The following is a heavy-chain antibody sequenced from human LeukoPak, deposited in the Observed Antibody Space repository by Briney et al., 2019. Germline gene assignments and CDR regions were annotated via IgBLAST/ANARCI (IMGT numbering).Heavy chain of an antibody. V-gene: IGHV3-21*01. Sequence: GGSLRLSCAASGFTFSSYSMNWVRQAPGKGLEWVSSISSSSSYIYYADSVKGRFTFSRDNAKNSLYLQMNSLRAEDTAVYYCARVHGGCSSTSCYVDYWGQGTLVTVSS. CDR2: ISSSSSYI. CDR1: GFTFSSYS. D-gene: IGHD2-2*01. CDR3: ARVHGGCSSTSCYVDY. J-gene: IGHJ4*02.